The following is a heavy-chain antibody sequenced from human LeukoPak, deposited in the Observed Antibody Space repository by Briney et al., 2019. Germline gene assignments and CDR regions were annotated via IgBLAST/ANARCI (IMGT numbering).Heavy chain of an antibody. V-gene: IGHV3-23*01. CDR3: VKYENYYLDY. D-gene: IGHD1-7*01. Sequence: PGGSLRLYCVVSGFTFSNHAMGWVRQAPGKGLEWVSSISDSGGNTYYADSVKGRFTISRDNSRNTLSLQMDSLRVEDTAIYFCVKYENYYLDYWGQGTLVTVSS. J-gene: IGHJ4*02. CDR2: ISDSGGNT. CDR1: GFTFSNHA.